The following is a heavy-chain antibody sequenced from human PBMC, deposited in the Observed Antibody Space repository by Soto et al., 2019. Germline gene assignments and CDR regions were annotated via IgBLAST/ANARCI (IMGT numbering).Heavy chain of an antibody. CDR3: AGQRGAYSYGYPSFGY. CDR1: GGSISSGDYY. D-gene: IGHD5-18*01. CDR2: IYYSGST. Sequence: PSETLSLTGTVSGGSISSGDYYWSWIRQPPGKGLEWIGYIYYSGSTYYNPSLKSRVTISVDTSKNPFSVKLSSVTAADTAVYYCAGQRGAYSYGYPSFGYWGQETLVTVSS. V-gene: IGHV4-30-4*01. J-gene: IGHJ4*02.